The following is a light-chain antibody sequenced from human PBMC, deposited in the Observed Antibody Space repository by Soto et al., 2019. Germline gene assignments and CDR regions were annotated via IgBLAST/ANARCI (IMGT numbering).Light chain of an antibody. J-gene: IGKJ1*01. CDR1: QGISSR. V-gene: IGKV1-12*01. CDR3: QQANNFPWT. Sequence: DIQMTQSPSSVSASVGDRVTITCRAIQGISSRVAWYHQKPGTPPKLLIYAASTLQSGVPSRFSGSGSGTDFTLTISSLQPEDFATYYCQQANNFPWTFGQGTKVAIK. CDR2: AAS.